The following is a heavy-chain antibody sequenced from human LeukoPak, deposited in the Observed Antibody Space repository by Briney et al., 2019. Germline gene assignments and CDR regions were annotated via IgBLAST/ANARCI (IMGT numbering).Heavy chain of an antibody. CDR1: GASTSSDGYY. D-gene: IGHD6-19*01. V-gene: IGHV4-30-2*01. CDR2: IYHSGST. CDR3: ARHKGSGWYTGYFQH. J-gene: IGHJ1*01. Sequence: SETLSLTCTVSGASTSSDGYYWNWIRQPPGKGLEWIGYIYHSGSTYYNPSLKRRVTISVDTSKNQFSLKLSSVTAADTAVYYCARHKGSGWYTGYFQHWGQGTLVTVSS.